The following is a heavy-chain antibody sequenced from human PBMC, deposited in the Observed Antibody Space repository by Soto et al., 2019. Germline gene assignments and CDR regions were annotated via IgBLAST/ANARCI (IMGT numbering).Heavy chain of an antibody. J-gene: IGHJ3*02. V-gene: IGHV3-21*01. CDR1: GFTFSSYS. CDR3: ARGSIAVAGVPRGDAFDI. Sequence: GGSLRLSCAASGFTFSSYSMNWVRQAPGKGLEWVSSISSSSSYIYYADSVKGRFTISRDNAKNSLYLQMNSLRAEDTAVYYCARGSIAVAGVPRGDAFDIWAQGTMVTVSS. D-gene: IGHD6-19*01. CDR2: ISSSSSYI.